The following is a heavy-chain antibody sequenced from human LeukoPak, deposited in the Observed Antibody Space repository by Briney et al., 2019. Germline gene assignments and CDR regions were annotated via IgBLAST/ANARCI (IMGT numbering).Heavy chain of an antibody. V-gene: IGHV1-2*02. Sequence: SVNVECQPYGYTFTGYYMDCVRQAAGQGIEWMGWINPNSGGTNYAQKFQGRVTMTRDTSISTAYMELSRLRSDDTAVYYCARDGITIFGVVTLDNWFDPWGQGTLVTVSS. CDR1: GYTFTGYY. CDR2: INPNSGGT. J-gene: IGHJ5*02. CDR3: ARDGITIFGVVTLDNWFDP. D-gene: IGHD3-3*01.